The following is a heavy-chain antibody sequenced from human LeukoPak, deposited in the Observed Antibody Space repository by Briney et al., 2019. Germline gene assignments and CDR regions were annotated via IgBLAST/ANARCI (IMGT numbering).Heavy chain of an antibody. CDR2: IIPIFGTA. V-gene: IGHV1-69*13. Sequence: SVKVSCKASGGTFSSYAISWVRQAPEQGLEWMGGIIPIFGTANYAQKFQGRVTITADESTSTAYMELSSLRSEDTAVYYCARDKGGYSSGWYVSGGPYFDYWGQGTLVTVSS. J-gene: IGHJ4*02. D-gene: IGHD6-19*01. CDR1: GGTFSSYA. CDR3: ARDKGGYSSGWYVSGGPYFDY.